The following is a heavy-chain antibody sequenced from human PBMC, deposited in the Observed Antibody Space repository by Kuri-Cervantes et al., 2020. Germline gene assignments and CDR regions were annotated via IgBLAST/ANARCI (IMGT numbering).Heavy chain of an antibody. Sequence: GESLKISCAASGFTFSSYAMHWVRQAPGKGLEWVAVISYDRSNKYYADSVKGRFTISRDNSKNTLYLQMNSLRAEDTAVYYCARDGLPRVPLVRGVIIGAFDIWGQGTMVTVSS. D-gene: IGHD3-10*01. CDR3: ARDGLPRVPLVRGVIIGAFDI. V-gene: IGHV3-30-3*01. CDR2: ISYDRSNK. J-gene: IGHJ3*02. CDR1: GFTFSSYA.